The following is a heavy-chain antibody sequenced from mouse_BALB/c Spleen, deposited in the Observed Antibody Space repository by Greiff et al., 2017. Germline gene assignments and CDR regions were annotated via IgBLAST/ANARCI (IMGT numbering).Heavy chain of an antibody. Sequence: EVHLVESGGGLVKPGGSLKLSCAASGFTFSDYYMYWVRQTPEKRLEWVATISDGGSYTYYPDSVKGRFTISRDNAKNNLYLQMSSLKSEDTAMYYCARGNDYDDGGYYAMDYWGQGTSVTVSS. J-gene: IGHJ4*01. CDR2: ISDGGSYT. CDR1: GFTFSDYY. CDR3: ARGNDYDDGGYYAMDY. D-gene: IGHD2-4*01. V-gene: IGHV5-4*02.